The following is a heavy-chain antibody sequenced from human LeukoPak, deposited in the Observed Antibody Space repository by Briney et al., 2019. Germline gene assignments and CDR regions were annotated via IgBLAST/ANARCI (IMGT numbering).Heavy chain of an antibody. CDR1: GFTVSSNY. CDR2: IRYDGSNK. D-gene: IGHD3-10*01. J-gene: IGHJ5*02. V-gene: IGHV3-30*02. Sequence: PGGSLRLSCVASGFTVSSNYMSWVRQAPGKGLEWVAFIRYDGSNKYYADSVKGRFTISRDNSKNTVYLQMNSLRAEDTAVYYCAKDYSKTSYYGSGTYYRPNWFDPWGQGTLVTVSS. CDR3: AKDYSKTSYYGSGTYYRPNWFDP.